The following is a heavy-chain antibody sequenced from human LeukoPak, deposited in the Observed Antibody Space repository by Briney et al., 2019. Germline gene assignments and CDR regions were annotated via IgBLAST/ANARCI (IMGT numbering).Heavy chain of an antibody. V-gene: IGHV5-51*01. CDR1: GYSFTNYW. CDR2: IYPDDSDT. J-gene: IGHJ4*02. CDR3: ARLAKARRDGYNFGFDS. Sequence: GESLKISCKGSGYSFTNYWIGWVRQLPGRGLEWMGIIYPDDSDTRQSPSFQGQVTMSAAKSISTAYLQWSSLEASDTATYYCARLAKARRDGYNFGFDSWGQGTLVTVSS. D-gene: IGHD5-24*01.